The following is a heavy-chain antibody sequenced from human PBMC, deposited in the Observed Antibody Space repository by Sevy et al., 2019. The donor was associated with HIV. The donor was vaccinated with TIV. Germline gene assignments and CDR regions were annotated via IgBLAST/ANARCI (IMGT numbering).Heavy chain of an antibody. CDR1: GGSISSYY. V-gene: IGHV4-59*01. CDR2: IYYSGST. J-gene: IGHJ6*03. CDR3: ASVGVAGTDYYYYMDV. Sequence: SETLSLTCTASGGSISSYYWSWIRQPPGKGLEWIGYIYYSGSTNYNPSPKSRVTISVDTSKNQFSLKLSYVTAADTAVYYCASVGVAGTDYYYYMDVWGQGTTVTVSS. D-gene: IGHD6-19*01.